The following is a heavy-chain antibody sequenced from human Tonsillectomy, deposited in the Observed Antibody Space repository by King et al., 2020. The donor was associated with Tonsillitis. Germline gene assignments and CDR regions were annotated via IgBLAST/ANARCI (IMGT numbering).Heavy chain of an antibody. Sequence: VQLVESGGGLVQPGGSLRLSCAASGFTFSSYWMNWVRQAPGKGLEWVANIKQDGSEKYYVDSVKGRFTISRDNAKNSLYLQMNSLRADDTAVYYCARVPWLVQYFDLWGRGTLVTVSS. CDR1: GFTFSSYW. CDR3: ARVPWLVQYFDL. D-gene: IGHD6-19*01. J-gene: IGHJ2*01. V-gene: IGHV3-7*01. CDR2: IKQDGSEK.